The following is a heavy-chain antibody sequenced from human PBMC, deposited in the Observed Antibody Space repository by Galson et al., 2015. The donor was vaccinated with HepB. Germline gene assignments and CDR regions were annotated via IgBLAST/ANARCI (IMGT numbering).Heavy chain of an antibody. Sequence: SVKVSCKGSGYSFTSYDLHWVRQAPGQRLEWMGWINTGNGNTKYSQKFQGRATTTRNTSISTAYMELSSLRSEDTAVYYCARVSSGYYYGWIQRGRWFDPWGQGTLVTVSS. CDR2: INTGNGNT. V-gene: IGHV1-3*04. CDR3: ARVSSGYYYGWIQRGRWFDP. D-gene: IGHD3-22*01. J-gene: IGHJ5*02. CDR1: GYSFTSYD.